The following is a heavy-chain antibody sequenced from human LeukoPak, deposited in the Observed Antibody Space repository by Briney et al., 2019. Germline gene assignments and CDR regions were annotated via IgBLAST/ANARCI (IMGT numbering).Heavy chain of an antibody. CDR3: AKALNYWYFDL. CDR1: GFTFSSYA. Sequence: PGGSLRLSCAASGFTFSSYAMTWVRQAPGKGLEWVSTVSVSHSGTYYADSVKGRFTISRDSSKNTLYLQMNSLRAEDTATYYCAKALNYWYFDLWGRGNLVTVSS. CDR2: VSVSHSGT. J-gene: IGHJ2*01. V-gene: IGHV3-23*01.